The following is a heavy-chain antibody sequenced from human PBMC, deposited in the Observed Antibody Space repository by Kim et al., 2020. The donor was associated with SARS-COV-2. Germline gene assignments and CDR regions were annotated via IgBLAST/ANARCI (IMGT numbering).Heavy chain of an antibody. V-gene: IGHV3-33*01. Sequence: YADSVKGRFTNPRDNSKNTLYLQMNSLRAEDTAVYYCARAGVYYYGMDVWGQGTTVTVSS. D-gene: IGHD3-10*01. J-gene: IGHJ6*02. CDR3: ARAGVYYYGMDV.